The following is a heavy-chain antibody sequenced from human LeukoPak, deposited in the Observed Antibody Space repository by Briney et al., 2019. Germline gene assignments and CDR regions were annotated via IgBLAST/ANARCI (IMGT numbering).Heavy chain of an antibody. CDR2: INHSGST. CDR3: ARARGHQRPPSSYYDSSGSDPYYYYYGMDV. D-gene: IGHD3-22*01. Sequence: KPSETLSLTCAVYGGSFSGYYWSWIRQPPGKGLEWIGEINHSGSTNYNPSPKSRVTISVDTSKNQFSLKLSSVTAADTAVYYCARARGHQRPPSSYYDSSGSDPYYYYYGMDVWGQGTTVTVSS. V-gene: IGHV4-34*01. J-gene: IGHJ6*02. CDR1: GGSFSGYY.